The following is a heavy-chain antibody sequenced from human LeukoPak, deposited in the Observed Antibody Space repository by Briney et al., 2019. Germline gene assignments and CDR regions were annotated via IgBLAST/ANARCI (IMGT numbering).Heavy chain of an antibody. J-gene: IGHJ3*02. V-gene: IGHV4-59*08. CDR3: ARGTYSQTDAFDI. Sequence: SETLSLTCTVSGGSISSYYWSWIRQPPGKGREWIGYMYYSGSTNYNPSLKSPVTISVDTSKNQFSLKLGSVTAADTAVYYCARGTYSQTDAFDIWGQATMVTASS. D-gene: IGHD1-1*01. CDR1: GGSISSYY. CDR2: MYYSGST.